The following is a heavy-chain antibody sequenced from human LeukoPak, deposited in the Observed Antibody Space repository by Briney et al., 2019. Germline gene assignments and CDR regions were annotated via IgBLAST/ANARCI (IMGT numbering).Heavy chain of an antibody. CDR1: GFTFSSYA. V-gene: IGHV3-23*01. J-gene: IGHJ4*02. CDR2: TSGSGRSI. D-gene: IGHD3-22*01. CDR3: ARGRSGYYLAY. Sequence: PGGSLRLSCAASGFTFSSYAMSWVRQAPGKGLEWVSGTSGSGRSIHYADSVKGRFTISRDNSKNTLYLQMNSLRADDTAVYYCARGRSGYYLAYWGQGTLVTVSS.